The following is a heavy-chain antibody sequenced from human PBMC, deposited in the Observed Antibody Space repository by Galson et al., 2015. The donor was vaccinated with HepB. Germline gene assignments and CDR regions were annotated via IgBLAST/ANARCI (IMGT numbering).Heavy chain of an antibody. CDR3: AKVSGGKYAVKSFDY. V-gene: IGHV3-23*01. D-gene: IGHD3-10*01. CDR2: ISGSGGAT. J-gene: IGHJ4*02. Sequence: SLRLSCAASGFTFSTYGMSWVRQAPGKGLEWVSTISGSGGATFYADPVKGRFTVSRDNSKNMLYLQMNSLRADDTAVYYCAKVSGGKYAVKSFDYWGQGTLVTASP. CDR1: GFTFSTYG.